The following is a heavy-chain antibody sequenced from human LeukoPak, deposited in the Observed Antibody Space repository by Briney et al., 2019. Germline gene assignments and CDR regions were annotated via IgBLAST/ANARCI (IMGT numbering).Heavy chain of an antibody. V-gene: IGHV4-39*07. Sequence: SETLSLTCTVSGGSISSSSYYWGWIRQPPGKGLEWIGSIYYSGSTYYNPSLKSRVTISVDTSKNQFSLKLSSVTAADTAVYYCATLQSSGYDYSDYWGQGILVTVSS. CDR3: ATLQSSGYDYSDY. CDR2: IYYSGST. CDR1: GGSISSSSYY. D-gene: IGHD3-22*01. J-gene: IGHJ4*02.